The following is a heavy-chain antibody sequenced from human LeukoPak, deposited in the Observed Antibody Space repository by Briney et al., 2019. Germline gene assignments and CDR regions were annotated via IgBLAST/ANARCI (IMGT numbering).Heavy chain of an antibody. V-gene: IGHV1-24*01. CDR3: ATARTSNCGGDCYYYFDY. D-gene: IGHD2-21*02. CDR1: GYTLTELS. Sequence: ASVKVSCKVSGYTLTELSMHWVRQAPGKGLEWMGGFDPEDGETIYPQKFQGRVTMTEDTSTDTAYMELSSLRSEDTAVYYCATARTSNCGGDCYYYFDYWGQGTLVTVSS. CDR2: FDPEDGET. J-gene: IGHJ4*02.